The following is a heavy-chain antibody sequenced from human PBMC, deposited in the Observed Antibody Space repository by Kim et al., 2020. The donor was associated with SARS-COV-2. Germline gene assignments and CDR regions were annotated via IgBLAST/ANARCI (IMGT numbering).Heavy chain of an antibody. CDR1: GFTVSSNY. CDR2: IYSGGST. J-gene: IGHJ3*02. Sequence: GGSLRLSCAASGFTVSSNYMSWVRQAPGKGLEWVSVIYSGGSTYYADSVKGRFTISRDNSKNTLYLQMNSLRAEDTAVYYCARSYGSGSLDDFDIWGQGTMVTVSS. CDR3: ARSYGSGSLDDFDI. D-gene: IGHD3-10*01. V-gene: IGHV3-66*01.